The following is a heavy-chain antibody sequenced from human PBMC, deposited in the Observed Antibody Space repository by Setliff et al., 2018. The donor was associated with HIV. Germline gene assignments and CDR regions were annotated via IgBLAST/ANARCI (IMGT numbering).Heavy chain of an antibody. V-gene: IGHV1-24*01. D-gene: IGHD6-6*01. CDR3: ARDRERGQYSRSAVGGYYYYYMDV. J-gene: IGHJ6*03. CDR2: FDPQDGET. CDR1: GYTLSELS. Sequence: ASVKVSCKVYGYTLSELSIHWVRQAPGKGLEWMGYFDPQDGETVYAQKFQGRVTLTEDTSTGTAYMELSGLRSEDTAVYYCARDRERGQYSRSAVGGYYYYYMDVWGKGTTVTVSS.